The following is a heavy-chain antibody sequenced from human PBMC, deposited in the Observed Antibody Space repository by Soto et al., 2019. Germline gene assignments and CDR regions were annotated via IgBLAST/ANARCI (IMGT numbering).Heavy chain of an antibody. J-gene: IGHJ5*02. CDR3: AKDFTAYLSSWFHL. Sequence: PGGSLRLSCAASEFTFSSNAMHWVRQAPGKGLEWVSGITGSGSTTFYADSVKGRFTISRDNSKNTLYLHMSSLRAEDTAIYYCAKDFTAYLSSWFHLWGQGTLVTV. CDR1: EFTFSSNA. CDR2: ITGSGSTT. D-gene: IGHD6-13*01. V-gene: IGHV3-23*01.